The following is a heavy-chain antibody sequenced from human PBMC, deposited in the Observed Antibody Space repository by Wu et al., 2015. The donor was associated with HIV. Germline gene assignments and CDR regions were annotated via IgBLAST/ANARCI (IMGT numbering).Heavy chain of an antibody. V-gene: IGHV1-2*02. Sequence: QVQLVQSGAEVKKPGASVKVSCKASGYTFTGYYMHWVRQAPGQGLEWMGWINPNSGGTNYAQKFQGRVTMTRDTSISTAYMELSRLRSDDTAVYYCARVPGYSSSWYRFSPAINDYWGQGTLVTVSS. CDR3: ARVPGYSSSWYRFSPAINDY. J-gene: IGHJ4*02. CDR2: INPNSGGT. CDR1: GYTFTGYY. D-gene: IGHD6-13*01.